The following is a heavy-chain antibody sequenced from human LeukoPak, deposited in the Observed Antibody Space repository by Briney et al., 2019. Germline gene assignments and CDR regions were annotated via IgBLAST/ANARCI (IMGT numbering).Heavy chain of an antibody. CDR2: INSDGSST. Sequence: PGGFLRLSCAASGFTFSNYWMHWVRQAPGKGLVWVSRINSDGSSTTSADSVKGRFTISRDNAKNTLYLQMNSLRAEDTAVYYCAKGGATVIDYWGQGTLVTVSS. CDR1: GFTFSNYW. D-gene: IGHD4-17*01. V-gene: IGHV3-74*01. CDR3: AKGGATVIDY. J-gene: IGHJ4*02.